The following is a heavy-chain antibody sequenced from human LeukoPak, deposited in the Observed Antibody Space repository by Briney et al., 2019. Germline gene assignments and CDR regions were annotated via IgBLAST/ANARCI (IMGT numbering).Heavy chain of an antibody. Sequence: GGSLRLSYAGSGLTFSSYWVHWVRQAPGKGLVWVSGITPDGGATFYADSVRGRFTISRDNAKSTVFLQMNSLRAEDTALYFCTGVFDYWGQGTLVTVSS. V-gene: IGHV3-74*01. J-gene: IGHJ4*02. CDR1: GLTFSSYW. CDR3: TGVFDY. CDR2: ITPDGGAT. D-gene: IGHD2-8*01.